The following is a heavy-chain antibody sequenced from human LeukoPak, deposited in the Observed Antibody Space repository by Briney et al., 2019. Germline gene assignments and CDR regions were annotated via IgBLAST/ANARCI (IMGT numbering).Heavy chain of an antibody. D-gene: IGHD5-18*01. CDR3: ARVGYSYVINHWPRTGLGAYPTKYYYHMDV. V-gene: IGHV4-34*01. CDR1: GGSFSGYY. CDR2: INHRGST. J-gene: IGHJ6*03. Sequence: PSETLSLTCAVYGGSFSGYYWSWIRQPPGKGREWIGEINHRGSTNYNPSLKSRVTISRDTSKTQFSLKRSSVTAADTPVYFWARVGYSYVINHWPRTGLGAYPTKYYYHMDVWGKGTTVTVSS.